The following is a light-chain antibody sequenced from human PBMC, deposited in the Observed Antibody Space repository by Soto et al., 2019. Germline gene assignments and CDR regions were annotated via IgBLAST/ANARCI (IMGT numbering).Light chain of an antibody. CDR1: QGISSF. CDR3: QQLNSYPIT. V-gene: IGKV1-9*01. Sequence: IQLTQSPSSLSASVGDRVTITCRASQGISSFLAWYQQKPGKAPKLLIYAASTLRSGVPSRFSGSGSGTDFTLTSSSLQPEDFATYYCQQLNSYPITFGQGTRLEIK. CDR2: AAS. J-gene: IGKJ5*01.